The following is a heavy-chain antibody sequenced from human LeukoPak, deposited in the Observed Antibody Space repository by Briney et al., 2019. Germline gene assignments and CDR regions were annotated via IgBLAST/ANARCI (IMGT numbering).Heavy chain of an antibody. D-gene: IGHD1-26*01. CDR1: GYTLTELS. J-gene: IGHJ3*02. Sequence: GASVKVSCKVSGYTLTELSMHWVRQAPGTGLEWRGGFDPEDGETIYAQKFQGRVTMHESTSIDTADMELSSLSSEGTPLYYCATDNIVGATGAAFDIWGQGTMVTVSS. CDR2: FDPEDGET. V-gene: IGHV1-24*01. CDR3: ATDNIVGATGAAFDI.